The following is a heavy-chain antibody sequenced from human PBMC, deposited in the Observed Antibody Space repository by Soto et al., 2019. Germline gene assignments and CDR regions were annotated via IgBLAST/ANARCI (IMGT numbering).Heavy chain of an antibody. V-gene: IGHV3-30*18. CDR3: ANLYSYGSIDY. CDR2: ISYDGSNK. CDR1: GFTFSSYG. D-gene: IGHD5-18*01. J-gene: IGHJ4*02. Sequence: QVQLVESGGGVVQPGRSLRLSCAASGFTFSSYGMHWVRQAPGKGLEWVAVISYDGSNKYYADSVKGRFTISRDNSKHTLYLQINSLRAEDTAVYYCANLYSYGSIDYWGQGTLVTVSS.